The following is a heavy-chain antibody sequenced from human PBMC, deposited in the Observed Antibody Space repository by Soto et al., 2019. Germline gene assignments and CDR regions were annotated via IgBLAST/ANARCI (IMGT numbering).Heavy chain of an antibody. J-gene: IGHJ5*02. CDR1: GGTFSSYA. CDR2: IIPIFGTA. CDR3: ARCLGGYNFYNWFDP. D-gene: IGHD5-12*01. V-gene: IGHV1-69*13. Sequence: SVKVSCNASGGTFSSYAISWVRQAPGQELEWMRGIIPIFGTANYAQKFQGRVTIIADESTSTAYMELSSLRSEDTAVYYCARCLGGYNFYNWFDPWGQGTLVTVSS.